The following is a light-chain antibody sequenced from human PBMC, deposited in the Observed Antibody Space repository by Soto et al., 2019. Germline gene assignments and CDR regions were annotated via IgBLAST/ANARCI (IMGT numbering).Light chain of an antibody. CDR2: DVS. Sequence: QYALTQPRSVSGSPGQSVTISCTGTSSDVGGYNYVSWYQQHPGTAPKLMFYDVSKRPSGVPDRFSGSKSGTTASLTISGLQAEDEADYYRCSYAGSYTYVFGTGTKVTVL. J-gene: IGLJ1*01. CDR1: SSDVGGYNY. CDR3: CSYAGSYTYV. V-gene: IGLV2-11*01.